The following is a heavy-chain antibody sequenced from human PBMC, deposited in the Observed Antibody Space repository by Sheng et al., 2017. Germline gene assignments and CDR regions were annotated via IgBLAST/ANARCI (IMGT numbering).Heavy chain of an antibody. Sequence: QVQLVQSGAEVKKPGDSVKVSCKASGYTFTSYYMHWVRQAPGQGLEWMGIINPSGGSTSYAQKFQGRVTMTRDTSTSTVYMELSSLRSEDTAVYYCAREVYGDYVLDYWGQGTLVTVSS. J-gene: IGHJ4*02. CDR2: INPSGGST. CDR1: GYTFTSYY. CDR3: AREVYGDYVLDY. V-gene: IGHV1-46*01. D-gene: IGHD4-17*01.